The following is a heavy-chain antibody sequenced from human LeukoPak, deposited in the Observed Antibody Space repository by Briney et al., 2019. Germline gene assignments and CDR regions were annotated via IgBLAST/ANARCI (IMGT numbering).Heavy chain of an antibody. CDR1: GITFDGSP. V-gene: IGHV3-73*01. Sequence: GGSLRLSCVASGITFDGSPLHCVRQAPGKGLEWVGRIRSKTNNYETGYAASLKGRFLISRDDSRNMSYLQMNSLKTEDTAVYYCRPYHYYYMGVWGKGTTVIVSS. CDR3: RPYHYYYMGV. CDR2: IRSKTNNYET. J-gene: IGHJ6*03.